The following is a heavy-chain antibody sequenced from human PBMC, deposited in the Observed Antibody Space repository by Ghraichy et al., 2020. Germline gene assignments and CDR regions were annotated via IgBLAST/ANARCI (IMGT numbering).Heavy chain of an antibody. CDR1: GGTFSSYA. D-gene: IGHD6-19*01. CDR3: ARDVAYSSGWYGYYYYYMDL. V-gene: IGHV1-69*13. J-gene: IGHJ6*03. CDR2: IIPIFGTA. Sequence: SVKVSCKASGGTFSSYAISWVRQAPGQGLEWMGGIIPIFGTANYAQKFQGRVTITADESTSTAYMELSSLRSEDTAVYYCARDVAYSSGWYGYYYYYMDLWGKGTTVTVSS.